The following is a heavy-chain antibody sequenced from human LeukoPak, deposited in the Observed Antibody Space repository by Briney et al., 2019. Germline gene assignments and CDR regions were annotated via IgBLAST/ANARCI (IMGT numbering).Heavy chain of an antibody. J-gene: IGHJ4*02. CDR3: VTDLHGINWYVD. V-gene: IGHV3-30*04. Sequence: GGSLRLSCAASGFTFSGYAMHWVRQAPGKGLEWVAVISYDGSNKYYADSVKGRFTISRDNSKNTLFLQMNSLRAEDTSMYYCVTDLHGINWYVDWGQGTLVTVSS. D-gene: IGHD1-20*01. CDR1: GFTFSGYA. CDR2: ISYDGSNK.